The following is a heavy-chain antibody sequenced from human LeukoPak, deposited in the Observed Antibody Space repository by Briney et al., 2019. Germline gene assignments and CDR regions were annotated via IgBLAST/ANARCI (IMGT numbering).Heavy chain of an antibody. D-gene: IGHD6-13*01. CDR3: ARGSWQQLVRGYYYYYYMDV. Sequence: GGSLRLSCAASGFTFSGYSMSWIRQGPGKGLEWVSGINWNGGSTGYADSVKGRFTISRDNAKNSLYLQMNSLRAEDTALYYCARGSWQQLVRGYYYYYYMDVWGKGTTVTVSS. J-gene: IGHJ6*03. V-gene: IGHV3-20*04. CDR2: INWNGGST. CDR1: GFTFSGYS.